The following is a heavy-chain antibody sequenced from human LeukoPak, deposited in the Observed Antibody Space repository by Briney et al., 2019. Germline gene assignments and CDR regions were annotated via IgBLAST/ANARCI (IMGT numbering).Heavy chain of an antibody. J-gene: IGHJ6*03. V-gene: IGHV4-59*01. CDR2: NYYSGSA. CDR3: ATGAGTTVRPGYFYYYVDV. Sequence: SETLSLTCTVSGGSISSYYWSWIRQPPGKGRDGIGYNYYSGSANYNPSLKSRFTISIDTSKNQFSLKLSSVPAADTAVSYCATGAGTTVRPGYFYYYVDVWGNGTTVPVSS. CDR1: GGSISSYY. D-gene: IGHD1-7*01.